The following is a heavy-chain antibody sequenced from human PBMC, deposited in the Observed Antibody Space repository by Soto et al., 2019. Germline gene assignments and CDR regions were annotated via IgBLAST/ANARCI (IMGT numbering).Heavy chain of an antibody. J-gene: IGHJ4*02. CDR2: ISGSGGTT. Sequence: EVQLLESGVGLVQPGGSLRLSGAASEFTFSSYAMSWVREAPNKGLEWVSTISGSGGTTYYADSAKGRFTISRDNSRNTLHLQMNSLRVEDTAVYYCAKTLLSTSWYGLHDYVSQGTLVTVSS. CDR3: AKTLLSTSWYGLHDY. CDR1: EFTFSSYA. D-gene: IGHD6-13*01. V-gene: IGHV3-23*01.